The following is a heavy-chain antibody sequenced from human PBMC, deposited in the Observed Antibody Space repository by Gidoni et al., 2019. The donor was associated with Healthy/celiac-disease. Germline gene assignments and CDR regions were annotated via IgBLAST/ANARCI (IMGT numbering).Heavy chain of an antibody. CDR3: ARYDEGLDY. CDR2: INPSGGST. V-gene: IGHV1-46*01. CDR1: GYTFTSYY. Sequence: QVQLVQSGAEVKKHGASLKVSCTASGYTFTSYYMHLVRQAPGQGLEWMGIINPSGGSTSYAQKFQGRVTMTRDTSTSTVYMELSSLRSEDTAVYYCARYDEGLDYWGQGTLVTVSS. J-gene: IGHJ4*02. D-gene: IGHD3-3*01.